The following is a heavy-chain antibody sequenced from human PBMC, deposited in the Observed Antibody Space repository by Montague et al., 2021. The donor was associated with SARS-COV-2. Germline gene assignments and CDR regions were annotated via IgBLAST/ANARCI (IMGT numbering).Heavy chain of an antibody. J-gene: IGHJ6*03. CDR1: GFRFSDYA. V-gene: IGHV3-23*01. CDR3: ARGGLDYYDYNMDD. CDR2: NSGTGVDT. Sequence: SLRLSCAASGFRFSDYAMIWLRQAPGKGLEWISSNSGTGVDTHFADSVKGRFTISRDNSKSTLYLRMNSLRVDDTAVYYCARGGLDYYDYNMDDWGKGTTVTVFS.